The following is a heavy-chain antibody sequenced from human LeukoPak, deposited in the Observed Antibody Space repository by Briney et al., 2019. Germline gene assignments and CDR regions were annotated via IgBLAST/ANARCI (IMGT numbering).Heavy chain of an antibody. CDR1: GGSISSYY. V-gene: IGHV4-59*08. D-gene: IGHD3-22*01. Sequence: SETLSLTRTVSGGSISSYYWSWIRQPPGKGLEWIGYIYYSGSTNYNPSLKSRVTISEDTSKNQFSLKLSSVTAADTAVYYCARLGSSGYVDYWGQGTLVTVSS. CDR2: IYYSGST. CDR3: ARLGSSGYVDY. J-gene: IGHJ4*02.